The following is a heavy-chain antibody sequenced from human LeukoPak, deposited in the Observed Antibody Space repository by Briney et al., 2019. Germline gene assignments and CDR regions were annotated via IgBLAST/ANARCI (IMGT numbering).Heavy chain of an antibody. V-gene: IGHV1-8*01. CDR1: GYTFTSYD. CDR3: ARGRRRSRRNYYYMDV. D-gene: IGHD1-26*01. CDR2: MNPNSGNT. Sequence: ASVKVSCKASGYTFTSYDINWVRQATGQGLEWMGWMNPNSGNTGYAQKFQGRVTMTRNTSISTAYMELSSLRSEDTAVYYCARGRRRSRRNYYYMDVWGKGTTVTVSS. J-gene: IGHJ6*03.